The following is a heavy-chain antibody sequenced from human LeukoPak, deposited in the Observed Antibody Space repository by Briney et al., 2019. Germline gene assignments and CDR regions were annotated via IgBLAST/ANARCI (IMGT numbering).Heavy chain of an antibody. CDR2: VNYSGSP. Sequence: PSETLSLTGTVSGGSISSYSWSWVRQPPGMGLEWIGYVNYSGSPNYNPSLKSRVTMSVDTSKKQFSLELSSVTAADTAVYYCARGQRGQQLVPFSRVYYYYYYMDVWGKGTTVTVSS. J-gene: IGHJ6*03. D-gene: IGHD6-13*01. CDR3: ARGQRGQQLVPFSRVYYYYYYMDV. CDR1: GGSISSYS. V-gene: IGHV4-59*01.